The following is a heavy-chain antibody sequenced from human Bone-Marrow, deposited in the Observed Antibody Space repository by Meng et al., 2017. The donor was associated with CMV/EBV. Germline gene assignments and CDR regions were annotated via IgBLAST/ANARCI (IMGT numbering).Heavy chain of an antibody. J-gene: IGHJ5*02. D-gene: IGHD6-13*01. CDR1: GYTFTGYY. CDR3: ARDGSSWHFNWFDP. CDR2: INPNSGGT. V-gene: IGHV1-2*02. Sequence: ALVKVSCKASGYTFTGYYMHWVRQAPGQGLEWMGWINPNSGGTNYAQKFQGRVTMTRDTSISTAYMELSRLRSDDTAVYYCARDGSSWHFNWFDPWGQGTLVTVSS.